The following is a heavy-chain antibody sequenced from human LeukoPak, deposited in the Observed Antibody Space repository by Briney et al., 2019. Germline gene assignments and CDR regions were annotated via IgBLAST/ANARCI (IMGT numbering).Heavy chain of an antibody. CDR1: GYSFTNFW. Sequence: GESLKISCQGSGYSFTNFWIGWVRQLPGKGLEWMGIIYPGDSDTRYSPSFQGQVSISADKSTNTAYLEWSSLKASDTATYYCARHAGSGSLRCFDFWGQGTLVTVSS. CDR2: IYPGDSDT. V-gene: IGHV5-51*01. J-gene: IGHJ4*02. D-gene: IGHD1-26*01. CDR3: ARHAGSGSLRCFDF.